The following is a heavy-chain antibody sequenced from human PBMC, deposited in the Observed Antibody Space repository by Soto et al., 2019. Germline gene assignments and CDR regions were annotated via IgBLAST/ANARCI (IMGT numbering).Heavy chain of an antibody. D-gene: IGHD6-6*01. CDR3: ARDPRIAARRENYYFGMDV. CDR2: IYSGGST. V-gene: IGHV3-53*01. CDR1: GFTVSSNY. J-gene: IGHJ6*02. Sequence: SLRLSCAASGFTVSSNYMSWVRQAPGKGLEWVSVIYSGGSTYYADSVKGRFTISRDNSKNTLYLQMNSLRAEDTAVYYCARDPRIAARRENYYFGMDVWGQGTTVTVSS.